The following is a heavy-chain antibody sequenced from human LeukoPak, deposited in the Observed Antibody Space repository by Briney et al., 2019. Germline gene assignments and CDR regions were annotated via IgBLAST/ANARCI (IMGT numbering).Heavy chain of an antibody. V-gene: IGHV1-46*01. CDR2: INPSGGST. CDR3: ARGAIFGVVSNPTDY. CDR1: GYTFTSYY. Sequence: WASVKVSCKASGYTFTSYYMHWVRQAPGQGLEWMGTINPSGGSTSYAQKFQGRVTMTRDTSTSTVYMELSSLRSEDTAVYYCARGAIFGVVSNPTDYWGQGTLVTVSS. J-gene: IGHJ4*02. D-gene: IGHD3-3*01.